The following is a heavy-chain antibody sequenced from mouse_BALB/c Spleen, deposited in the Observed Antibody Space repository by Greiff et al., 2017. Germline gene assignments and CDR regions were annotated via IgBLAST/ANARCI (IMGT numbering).Heavy chain of an antibody. CDR1: GYSFTGYN. D-gene: IGHD4-1*01. CDR2: IDPYYGGT. CDR3: ARKVTGSGAMDY. J-gene: IGHJ4*01. Sequence: EVNLVESGPELEKPGASVKISCKASGYSFTGYNMNWVKQSNGKSLEWIGNIDPYYGGTSYNQKFKGKATLTVDKSSSTAYMQLKSLTSEDSAVYYCARKVTGSGAMDYWGQGTSVTVSS. V-gene: IGHV1-39*01.